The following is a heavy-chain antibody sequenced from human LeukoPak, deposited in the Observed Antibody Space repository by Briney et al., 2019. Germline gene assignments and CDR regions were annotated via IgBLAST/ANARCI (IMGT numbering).Heavy chain of an antibody. CDR2: IYYSGST. J-gene: IGHJ4*02. CDR1: GGSITSGSYY. Sequence: SETLSLTCTVSGGSITSGSYYWGWIRQPPGKGLEWIGSIYYSGSTYYSPSLKSRITISLDTSKNQFSPKLYSVTAADTAVYYCARDKTFEVVNYFDYWGQGTLVTVSS. D-gene: IGHD2-15*01. CDR3: ARDKTFEVVNYFDY. V-gene: IGHV4-39*07.